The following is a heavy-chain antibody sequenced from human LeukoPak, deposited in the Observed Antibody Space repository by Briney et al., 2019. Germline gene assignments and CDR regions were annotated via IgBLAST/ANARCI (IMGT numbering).Heavy chain of an antibody. D-gene: IGHD3-10*01. CDR3: EREGTGVHNPRRSHGFDI. J-gene: IGHJ3*02. Sequence: ASVRVSCKASGYSFSFFYIHWVRQAPGQGLEWMGWIKPNSGGTNYAQKFQGRVTMTRDTSIDTASMELTSLASDDTAPYYCEREGTGVHNPRRSHGFDIWGQGTVVTVSS. CDR2: IKPNSGGT. CDR1: GYSFSFFY. V-gene: IGHV1-2*02.